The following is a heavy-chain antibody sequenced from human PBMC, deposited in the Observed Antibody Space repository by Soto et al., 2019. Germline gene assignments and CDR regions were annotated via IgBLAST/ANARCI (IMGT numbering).Heavy chain of an antibody. V-gene: IGHV1-3*01. CDR2: INAGYGNT. CDR3: ARWPLSDITMVRGVGGHQVDP. CDR1: GYTFSSYA. D-gene: IGHD3-10*01. Sequence: ASVKVSCKASGYTFSSYAMHWVRQAPGQRLEWMGWINAGYGNTKSSQKFQDRVTISRDTSASTAYMELTSLRSEDTAVYYCARWPLSDITMVRGVGGHQVDPWGQGTLVTVSS. J-gene: IGHJ5*02.